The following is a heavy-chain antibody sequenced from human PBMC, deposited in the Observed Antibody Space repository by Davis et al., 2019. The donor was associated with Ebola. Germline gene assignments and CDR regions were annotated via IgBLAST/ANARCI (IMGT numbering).Heavy chain of an antibody. V-gene: IGHV4-59*11. CDR2: IYYTGST. Sequence: PSETLSLTCTVSGVSISRHYWSWIRQPPGKRLEWIGSIYYTGSTNYNSSLYSRVTISVDTSKNQFSLKLSSVTTVDTAMYYCARERRFSSWLDDWGQGTLVTVSS. J-gene: IGHJ5*02. CDR3: ARERRFSSWLDD. D-gene: IGHD6-13*01. CDR1: GVSISRHY.